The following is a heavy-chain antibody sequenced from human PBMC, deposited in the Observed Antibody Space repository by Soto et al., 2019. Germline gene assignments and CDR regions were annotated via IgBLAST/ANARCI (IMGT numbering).Heavy chain of an antibody. V-gene: IGHV1-69*13. CDR3: ARDLVVTMVRGVMDYYGMDV. D-gene: IGHD3-10*01. J-gene: IGHJ6*02. Sequence: ASVKVSCKASGGTFSSYAISWVRQAPGQGLEWMGGIIPIFGTANYAQKFQGRVTITADESTSTAYMELSSLRSEDTAVYYCARDLVVTMVRGVMDYYGMDVWGQGTTVTVSS. CDR1: GGTFSSYA. CDR2: IIPIFGTA.